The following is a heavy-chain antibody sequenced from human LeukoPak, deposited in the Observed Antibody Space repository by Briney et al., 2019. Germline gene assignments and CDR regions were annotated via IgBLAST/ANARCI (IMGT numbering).Heavy chain of an antibody. V-gene: IGHV3-23*01. J-gene: IGHJ3*02. CDR1: GFTFSSYA. Sequence: GGSLRLSCAASGFTFSSYAMSWVRQAPGKGLEWVSAISGSGGSTYYADSVKGRFTISRDNSKNTLWLQMNSLRPEDTALYYCARDRGYSDGHPFDIWGQGTMVAVSS. CDR3: ARDRGYSDGHPFDI. D-gene: IGHD5-18*01. CDR2: ISGSGGST.